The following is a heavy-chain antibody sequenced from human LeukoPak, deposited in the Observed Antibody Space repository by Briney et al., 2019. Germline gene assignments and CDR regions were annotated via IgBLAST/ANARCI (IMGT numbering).Heavy chain of an antibody. CDR1: GFTVSSNY. Sequence: GGSLRLSCAASGFTVSSNYMSWVRQVPGKGLEWVSHISSSSGTKNFADSVKGRFSISRDNAKNSVFLQMNSLRDDDTGVYYCARESNWNFDYWGQGTLVAVSS. CDR3: ARESNWNFDY. D-gene: IGHD1-1*01. V-gene: IGHV3-48*02. CDR2: ISSSSGTK. J-gene: IGHJ4*02.